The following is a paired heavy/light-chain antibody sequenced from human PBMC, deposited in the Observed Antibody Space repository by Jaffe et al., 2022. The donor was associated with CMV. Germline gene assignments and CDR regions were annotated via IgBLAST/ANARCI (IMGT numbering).Heavy chain of an antibody. V-gene: IGHV3-74*01. D-gene: IGHD3-10*01. J-gene: IGHJ6*02. CDR1: GFTFSSYW. CDR3: ARGDRGYIMVRGVAYYYYYYGMDV. CDR2: INSDGSST. Sequence: EVQLVESGGGLVQPGGSLRLSCAASGFTFSSYWMHWVRQAPGKGLVWVSRINSDGSSTSYADSVKGRFTISRDNAKNTLYLQMNSLRAEDTAVYYCARGDRGYIMVRGVAYYYYYYGMDVWGQGTTVTVSS.
Light chain of an antibody. CDR1: QSLLHSNGYNY. J-gene: IGKJ4*01. CDR2: LGS. CDR3: MQALQTPFT. V-gene: IGKV2-28*01. Sequence: DIVMTQSPLSLPVTPGEPASISCRSSQSLLHSNGYNYLDWYLQKPGKSPQLLIYLGSNRASGVPDRFSGSGSGTDFTLKISRVEAEDVGVYYCMQALQTPFTFGGGTKVEIK.